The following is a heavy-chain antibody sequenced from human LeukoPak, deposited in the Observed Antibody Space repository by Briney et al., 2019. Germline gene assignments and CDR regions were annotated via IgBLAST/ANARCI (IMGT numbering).Heavy chain of an antibody. CDR3: ARDSPDSYGYIFDY. CDR2: ISYDGSNK. J-gene: IGHJ4*02. D-gene: IGHD5-18*01. V-gene: IGHV3-30*04. Sequence: GRSLRLSCAASGFTFSGYAMHWVRQAPGKGLEWVAVISYDGSNKYYADSVKGRFTISRDNSKNTLYLQMNSLRAEDTAVYYCARDSPDSYGYIFDYWGQGTLVTVSS. CDR1: GFTFSGYA.